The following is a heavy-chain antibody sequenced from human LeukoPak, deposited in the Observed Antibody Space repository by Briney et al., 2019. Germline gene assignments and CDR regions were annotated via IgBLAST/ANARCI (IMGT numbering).Heavy chain of an antibody. Sequence: PGGSLRLSCAASGFTFSSYSMNWVRQAPGKGPEWVSYVSKSSDRIYHADSVKGRFTISRDNAKNSLYLQMDSLRAEDTAVYYCARDLLNDEGSIYFLDQWGQGTLVTVSS. D-gene: IGHD3/OR15-3a*01. J-gene: IGHJ4*02. CDR2: VSKSSDRI. CDR3: ARDLLNDEGSIYFLDQ. V-gene: IGHV3-48*04. CDR1: GFTFSSYS.